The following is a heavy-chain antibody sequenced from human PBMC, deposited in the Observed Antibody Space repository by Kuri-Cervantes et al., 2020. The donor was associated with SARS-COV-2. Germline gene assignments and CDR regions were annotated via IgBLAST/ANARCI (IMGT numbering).Heavy chain of an antibody. J-gene: IGHJ3*02. Sequence: SLKISCEASGFTFDNYAMHWVRQVPGKGLEWVSGISWNSGTIGYGDSVKGRFTISRDNAKNSLYLQMNSLRTEDTAFYYGVWSGILGDAFEIWGQGTMVPSPQ. V-gene: IGHV3-9*01. CDR3: VWSGILGDAFEI. CDR2: ISWNSGTI. CDR1: GFTFDNYA. D-gene: IGHD3-10*01.